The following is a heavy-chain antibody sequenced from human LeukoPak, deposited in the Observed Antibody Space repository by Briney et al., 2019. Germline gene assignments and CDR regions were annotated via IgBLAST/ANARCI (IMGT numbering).Heavy chain of an antibody. J-gene: IGHJ4*02. CDR3: ASRTDILTGFDY. Sequence: GGSLRLSCAASGFTFSSYSMNWVRQAPGKGLEWVSSISSSSSYIYYADSVKGRFTISGDNAKNSLYLQMNSLRAEDTAVYYCASRTDILTGFDYWGQGTLVTVSS. V-gene: IGHV3-21*01. CDR2: ISSSSSYI. D-gene: IGHD3-9*01. CDR1: GFTFSSYS.